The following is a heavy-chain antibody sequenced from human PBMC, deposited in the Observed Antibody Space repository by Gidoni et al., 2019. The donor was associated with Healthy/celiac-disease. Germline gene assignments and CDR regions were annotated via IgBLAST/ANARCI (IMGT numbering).Heavy chain of an antibody. CDR3: AKGSYYDIGGFDY. Sequence: EVQLLESGGGLVQPGGSLRLSCAASGFTFSSFAMSWVRQAPGKGLEWVSAISGSGGSTYYADSVKGRFTISRDNSKNTLYLQMNSLRAEDTAVYYCAKGSYYDIGGFDYWGQGTLVTVSS. CDR1: GFTFSSFA. CDR2: ISGSGGST. V-gene: IGHV3-23*01. D-gene: IGHD3-22*01. J-gene: IGHJ4*02.